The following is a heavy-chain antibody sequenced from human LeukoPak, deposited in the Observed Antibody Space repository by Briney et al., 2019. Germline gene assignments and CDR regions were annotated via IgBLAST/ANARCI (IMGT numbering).Heavy chain of an antibody. J-gene: IGHJ4*02. Sequence: GGSLRLSCTVSGFSFREHWMSWVRQAPGKGLEWVGNIKEDGNEDYYVDSVEGRFVIFRDNAKNSLYLQMHSLRAEDTAVYDCTRGDRGYAESLYWGRGTLVTVSS. V-gene: IGHV3-7*02. D-gene: IGHD5-12*01. CDR3: TRGDRGYAESLY. CDR2: IKEDGNED. CDR1: GFSFREHW.